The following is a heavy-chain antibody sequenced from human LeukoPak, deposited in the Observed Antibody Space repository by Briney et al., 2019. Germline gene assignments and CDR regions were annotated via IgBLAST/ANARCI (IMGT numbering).Heavy chain of an antibody. CDR2: IHYTGYT. CDR3: ARGVGGGDRYFDY. CDR1: SDSISSYY. D-gene: IGHD1-26*01. Sequence: PSETLSLTCSVSSDSISSYYWSWIRQPPGKGLEWIAYIHYTGYTEYNPSLKSRVTISGDTSKRQFSLKVSPVTAADTAVYYCARGVGGGDRYFDYWGQGTLVTVSS. V-gene: IGHV4-59*01. J-gene: IGHJ4*02.